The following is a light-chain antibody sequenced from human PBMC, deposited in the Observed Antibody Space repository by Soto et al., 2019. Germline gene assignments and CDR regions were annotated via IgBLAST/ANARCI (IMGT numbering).Light chain of an antibody. Sequence: ESLLTQSPGTLSLSPGERATLSCRASQTVNSRHLNWYQHKPGQAPRLLIYGASIRAAGIPDRFSGSRSGADFSLTITRLEPADSAVYYCKQLDGSRPAFTFGQGTKLEI. V-gene: IGKV3-20*01. CDR3: KQLDGSRPAFT. CDR1: QTVNSRH. CDR2: GAS. J-gene: IGKJ2*01.